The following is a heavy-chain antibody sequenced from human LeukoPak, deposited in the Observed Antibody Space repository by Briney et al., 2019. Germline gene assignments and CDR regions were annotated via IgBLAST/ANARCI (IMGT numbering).Heavy chain of an antibody. V-gene: IGHV3-74*01. J-gene: IGHJ4*02. Sequence: HPGGSLRLSCAASGFTFNIYWMHWVRQAPGKGLVWVSLISSDGSITSYADSVKGRFTISRGNAKNTVYLQMNSLRVEDTAVYYCARRVGSSESSYYFDYWGQGTLVTVSS. CDR2: ISSDGSIT. CDR1: GFTFNIYW. CDR3: ARRVGSSESSYYFDY. D-gene: IGHD3-22*01.